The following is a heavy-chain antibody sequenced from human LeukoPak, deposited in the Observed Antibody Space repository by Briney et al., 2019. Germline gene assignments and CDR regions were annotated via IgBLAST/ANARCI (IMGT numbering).Heavy chain of an antibody. D-gene: IGHD6-6*01. CDR3: ARTGSSSLYYYGMDV. CDR2: IYTSGST. J-gene: IGHJ6*02. V-gene: IGHV4-4*07. Sequence: SETLSLTCTVSGGSISSYYWSWIRQPAGKGLEWIGRIYTSGSTNYNPSLKSRVTTSVDTSKNQFSLKLSSVTAADTAVYYCARTGSSSLYYYGMDVWGQGTTVTVSS. CDR1: GGSISSYY.